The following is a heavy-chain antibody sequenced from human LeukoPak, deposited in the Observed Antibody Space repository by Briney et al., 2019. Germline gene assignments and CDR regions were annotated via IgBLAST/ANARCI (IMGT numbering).Heavy chain of an antibody. Sequence: PGGSLRLSCAASGFTFSRYAMSWVRQAPGKGLEWVSAISGSGGSTYYADSVKGRFTISRDNSKNTLYLQMNSLRAEDTAVYYCAKAGELLWFGELYYFDYWGQGTLVTVSS. J-gene: IGHJ4*02. V-gene: IGHV3-23*01. CDR1: GFTFSRYA. D-gene: IGHD3-10*01. CDR2: ISGSGGST. CDR3: AKAGELLWFGELYYFDY.